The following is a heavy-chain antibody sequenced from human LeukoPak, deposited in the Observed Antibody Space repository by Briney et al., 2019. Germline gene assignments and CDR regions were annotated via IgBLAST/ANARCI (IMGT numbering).Heavy chain of an antibody. CDR2: ISSSSSYI. Sequence: GGTLRLSCAASGFTFTHYGMNWVRQAPGKGLEWVSSISSSSSYIYYADSVKGRFTISRDNAKNSLYLQMNSLRAEDTAVYYCAKGVVVAPDVTPFDYWGQGTLVTVSS. J-gene: IGHJ4*02. CDR3: AKGVVVAPDVTPFDY. V-gene: IGHV3-21*04. CDR1: GFTFTHYG. D-gene: IGHD2-15*01.